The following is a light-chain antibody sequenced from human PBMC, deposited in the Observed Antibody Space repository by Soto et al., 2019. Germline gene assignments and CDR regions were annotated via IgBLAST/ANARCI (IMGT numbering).Light chain of an antibody. CDR2: DAS. CDR1: QGIRNN. V-gene: IGKV1-33*01. CDR3: QQYDSLPLT. Sequence: DIQMTQSPSSLFASVGDRVTITCRASQGIRNNLGWYQQKPGKAPKRLIYDASNLETGVPSRFSGGGSGTDFALTISSLEPEDIATYYCQQYDSLPLTFGQGTRLEIK. J-gene: IGKJ5*01.